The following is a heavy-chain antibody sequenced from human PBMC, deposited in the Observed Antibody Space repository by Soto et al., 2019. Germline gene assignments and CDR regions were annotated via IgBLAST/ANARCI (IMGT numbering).Heavy chain of an antibody. CDR2: IYYSGST. CDR1: GGSISSYY. CDR3: GRGHFDRRGYSNALDY. D-gene: IGHD3-22*01. V-gene: IGHV4-59*01. J-gene: IGHJ4*02. Sequence: SETLSLTCTVSGGSISSYYWSWIRQPPGKGLEWIGYIYYSGSTDSSPSLKSRVTISLDTSKNHVSLILKSVNIADSAIYYCGRGHFDRRGYSNALDYWGQGIQVTVPQ.